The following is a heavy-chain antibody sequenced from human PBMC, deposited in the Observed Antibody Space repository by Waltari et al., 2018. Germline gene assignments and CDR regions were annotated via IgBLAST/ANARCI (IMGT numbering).Heavy chain of an antibody. D-gene: IGHD6-19*01. CDR3: ARGVSSGRGY. Sequence: QVQLQESGPGLVKPSGTLSLTCAVSGGSISSSNWWSWVRQPPGKGLEWSGELYHSGSTNYTPSLKIRVTISVDTSKNQFSLRLSSVTAADTAVYYCARGVSSGRGYWGQGTLVTVSS. CDR2: LYHSGST. J-gene: IGHJ4*02. V-gene: IGHV4-4*02. CDR1: GGSISSSNW.